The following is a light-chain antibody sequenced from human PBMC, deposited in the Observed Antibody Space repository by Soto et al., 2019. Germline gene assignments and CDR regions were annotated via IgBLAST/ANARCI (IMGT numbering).Light chain of an antibody. CDR2: KAS. V-gene: IGKV1-5*03. CDR3: QQYNSYPRT. CDR1: QTISSW. Sequence: DIQMTQSPSTLSASVGDRVTIICRASQTISSWLAWYQQKGGQAPKLLISKASILERGVPSRFSGSGSGTEFTLTISSLQPDDFATYYCQQYNSYPRTFGQGTKVDI. J-gene: IGKJ1*01.